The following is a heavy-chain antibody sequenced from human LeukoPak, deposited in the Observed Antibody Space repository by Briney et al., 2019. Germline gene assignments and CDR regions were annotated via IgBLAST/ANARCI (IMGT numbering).Heavy chain of an antibody. Sequence: PGGSLRLSCAASGFTFSSYEMNWVRQAPGKGLEWVSSISSSSSYIYYADSVKGRFTISRDNAKNSLYLQMNSLRAEDTAVYYCARGRYDILTGYYDAFDIWGQGTMVTVSS. J-gene: IGHJ3*02. D-gene: IGHD3-9*01. CDR3: ARGRYDILTGYYDAFDI. CDR2: ISSSSSYI. V-gene: IGHV3-21*01. CDR1: GFTFSSYE.